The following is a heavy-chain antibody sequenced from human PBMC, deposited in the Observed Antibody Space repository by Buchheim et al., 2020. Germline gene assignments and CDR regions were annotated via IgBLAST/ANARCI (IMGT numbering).Heavy chain of an antibody. CDR2: INPSGGST. Sequence: QVQLVQSGAEVKKPGASVKVSCKASGYTFTSYYMHWVRQAPGQGLEWMGIINPSGGSTSYAQKFQGRVTMTRDTSTSTVYMELSSLRSEDTAVYYCAREGGLHDYGDPNWFDPWGQGTL. CDR1: GYTFTSYY. D-gene: IGHD4-17*01. CDR3: AREGGLHDYGDPNWFDP. J-gene: IGHJ5*02. V-gene: IGHV1-46*01.